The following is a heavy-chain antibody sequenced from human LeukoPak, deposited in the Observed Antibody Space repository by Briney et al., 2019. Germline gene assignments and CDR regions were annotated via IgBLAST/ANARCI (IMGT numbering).Heavy chain of an antibody. J-gene: IGHJ6*02. V-gene: IGHV4-59*01. D-gene: IGHD6-19*01. Sequence: SETLSLTCTVSGGSISSNYWSWLRQPPGKGLEWIGYFYYSGSSDYNPSLRSRLTISLDTSKNQVSLKLSSVTAADTAVYYCARVAGSDYYYGMDVWGQGTTVTVSS. CDR1: GGSISSNY. CDR2: FYYSGSS. CDR3: ARVAGSDYYYGMDV.